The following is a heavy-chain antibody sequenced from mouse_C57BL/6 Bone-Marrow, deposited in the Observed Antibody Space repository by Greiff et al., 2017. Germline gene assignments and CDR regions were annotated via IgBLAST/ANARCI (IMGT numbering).Heavy chain of an antibody. CDR3: ARDFTAVVDWYFDV. CDR2: ISDGGSYT. Sequence: EVQLVEPGGGLVKPGGSLKLSCAASGFTFSSYAMSWVRQTPEKRLEWVATISDGGSYTYYPDNVKGRFTISRDNAKDNLYLQMSHLKSEDTAMYYCARDFTAVVDWYFDVWGTGTTVTVSS. V-gene: IGHV5-4*01. D-gene: IGHD1-1*01. J-gene: IGHJ1*03. CDR1: GFTFSSYA.